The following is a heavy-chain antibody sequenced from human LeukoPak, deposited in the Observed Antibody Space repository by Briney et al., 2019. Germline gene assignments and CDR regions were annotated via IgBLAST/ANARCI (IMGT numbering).Heavy chain of an antibody. CDR3: ARPPLRFGELSFYVGPHYYYYYMDV. J-gene: IGHJ6*03. CDR2: ISSSSSYI. Sequence: PGGSLRPSCAASGFTFSSYSMNWVRQAPGKGLEWVSSISSSSSYIYYADSVKGRFTISRDNAKNSLYLQMNSLRAEDTAVYYCARPPLRFGELSFYVGPHYYYYYMDVWGKGTTVTVSS. CDR1: GFTFSSYS. D-gene: IGHD3-10*01. V-gene: IGHV3-21*01.